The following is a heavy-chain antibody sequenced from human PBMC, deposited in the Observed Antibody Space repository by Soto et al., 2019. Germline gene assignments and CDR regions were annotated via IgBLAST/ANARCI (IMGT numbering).Heavy chain of an antibody. CDR3: ARAGFCSTTSCSDAFDI. V-gene: IGHV1-3*01. D-gene: IGHD2-2*01. Sequence: QVQLVQSGAEVKKPGASVKVSCKASGYTFTNYAMHWVRQAPGQRPEWMGWINAGNGNTKFSQRFQGRVTITRDTCANIAYMELSSLTSEDTAVYYCARAGFCSTTSCSDAFDIWGQGTMVTVSS. J-gene: IGHJ3*02. CDR2: INAGNGNT. CDR1: GYTFTNYA.